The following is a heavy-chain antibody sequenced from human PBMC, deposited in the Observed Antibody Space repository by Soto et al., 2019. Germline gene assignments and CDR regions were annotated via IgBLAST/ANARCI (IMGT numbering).Heavy chain of an antibody. CDR3: AREGAVGAYCGGDCYSDY. D-gene: IGHD2-21*02. CDR1: GGTFSSYT. Sequence: QVQLVQSGAEVKKPGSSVKVSCKASGGTFSSYTISWVRQAPEQGLEWLGGIIPFFGKANYAQKFQGRVTITADKSTSTAYMELSSLRSEDTAVYYCAREGAVGAYCGGDCYSDYWGQGTLVTVSS. V-gene: IGHV1-69*08. J-gene: IGHJ4*02. CDR2: IIPFFGKA.